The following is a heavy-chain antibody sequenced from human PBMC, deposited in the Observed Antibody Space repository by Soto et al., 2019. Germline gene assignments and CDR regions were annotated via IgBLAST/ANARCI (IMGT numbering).Heavy chain of an antibody. Sequence: HLVESWGGLVKPAGSLKLSCAASGFTLSLYTINWVRQAPGKGLEWVSSVGVRDDRFYADSVKGRFTISSDNAKHSLYLEMHGLRAEDTAVYYCARLTRIPEIDPLEEDNRGQGTLVTVSS. J-gene: IGHJ4*02. CDR1: GFTLSLYT. CDR3: ARLTRIPEIDPLEEDN. CDR2: VGVRDDR. D-gene: IGHD1-1*01. V-gene: IGHV3-21*01.